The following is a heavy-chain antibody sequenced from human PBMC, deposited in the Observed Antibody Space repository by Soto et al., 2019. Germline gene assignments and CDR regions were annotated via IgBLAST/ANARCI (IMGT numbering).Heavy chain of an antibody. Sequence: GGSLRLSCAASGVTFSSYSMNWVRQAPGKGLEWVSYISSGSSTIYYADSVKGRFTISRDNAQNSLYLQMNSLRAEDTAVYYCAKTYSSGRGAFDVWGQGTMVTVSS. D-gene: IGHD6-19*01. CDR1: GVTFSSYS. CDR3: AKTYSSGRGAFDV. CDR2: ISSGSSTI. J-gene: IGHJ3*01. V-gene: IGHV3-48*01.